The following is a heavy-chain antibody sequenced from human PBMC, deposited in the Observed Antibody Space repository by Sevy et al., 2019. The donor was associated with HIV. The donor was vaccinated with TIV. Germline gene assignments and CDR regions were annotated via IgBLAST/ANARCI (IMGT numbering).Heavy chain of an antibody. CDR3: ARLYYYYDSSGYPTDY. D-gene: IGHD3-22*01. J-gene: IGHJ4*02. CDR2: IYSGGST. Sequence: GGSLRLSCAASGFTVSSNYMSWVRQAPGKGLEWVSVIYSGGSTYYADSVKGRFTISRDNSKNTLYLQMNSLRAEDMAVYYCARLYYYYDSSGYPTDYWGQGTLVTVSS. CDR1: GFTVSSNY. V-gene: IGHV3-53*01.